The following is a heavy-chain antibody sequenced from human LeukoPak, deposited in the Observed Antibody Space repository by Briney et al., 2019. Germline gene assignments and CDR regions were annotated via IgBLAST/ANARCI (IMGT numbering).Heavy chain of an antibody. J-gene: IGHJ4*02. CDR2: ISYDGSNK. CDR1: GFTFSSYG. Sequence: GGSQRLSCAASGFTFSSYGMHWVRQAPGKGLEWVAVISYDGSNKYYADSVKGRFTISRDNSKNTLYLQMNSLRAEDTAVYYCPKDRLQWLVGEVFDYWGQGTLVTVSS. D-gene: IGHD6-19*01. CDR3: PKDRLQWLVGEVFDY. V-gene: IGHV3-30*18.